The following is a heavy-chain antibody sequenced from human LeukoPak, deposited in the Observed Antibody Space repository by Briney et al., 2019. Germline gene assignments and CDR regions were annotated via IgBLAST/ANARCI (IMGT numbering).Heavy chain of an antibody. Sequence: GGSLRLSCAASGFTFSSYSMNWVRQAPGKGLEWVSYISSSSSTIYYADSVKGRFTISRDNAKNSLYLQMNSLRAEDTAVYYCANSLPNYDCMDVWGKGTTVTISS. CDR2: ISSSSSTI. CDR1: GFTFSSYS. CDR3: ANSLPNYDCMDV. V-gene: IGHV3-48*01. D-gene: IGHD3-16*01. J-gene: IGHJ6*03.